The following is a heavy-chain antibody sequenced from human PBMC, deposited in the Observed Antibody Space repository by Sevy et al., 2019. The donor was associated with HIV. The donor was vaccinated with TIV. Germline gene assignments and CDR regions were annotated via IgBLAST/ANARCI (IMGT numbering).Heavy chain of an antibody. J-gene: IGHJ4*02. CDR1: GFTFSSYA. V-gene: IGHV3-23*01. CDR2: ISGSGGST. Sequence: GSLRLSCAASGFTFSSYAMSWVRQAPGKGLEWVSAISGSGGSTYCADSVKGRFTIPRDNSKNTLYLQMNSLRAEDTAVYYCAKDGTYYYDSSGYWYFDFWGQGTLVTVSS. CDR3: AKDGTYYYDSSGYWYFDF. D-gene: IGHD3-22*01.